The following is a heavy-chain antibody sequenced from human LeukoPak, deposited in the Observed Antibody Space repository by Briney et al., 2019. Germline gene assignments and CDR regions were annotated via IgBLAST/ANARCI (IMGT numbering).Heavy chain of an antibody. J-gene: IGHJ4*02. V-gene: IGHV3-49*03. CDR3: TRVMSYYGSGSYYPYYFDY. D-gene: IGHD3-10*01. CDR2: IRSKAYGGTT. CDR1: GFTFGDYA. Sequence: PGGSLRLSCTASGFTFGDYAMSWFRQAPGKGLEWVGFIRSKAYGGTTEYAASVKGRFTISRDDSKSIAYLKMNSLKNEDTAVYYCTRVMSYYGSGSYYPYYFDYWGQGTLVTVSS.